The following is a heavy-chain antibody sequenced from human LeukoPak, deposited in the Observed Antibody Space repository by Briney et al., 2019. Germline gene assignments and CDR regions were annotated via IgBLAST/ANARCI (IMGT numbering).Heavy chain of an antibody. CDR3: AKTIRATNAFDI. V-gene: IGHV3-30*18. CDR2: ISYDGSNK. CDR1: GFTFSSYG. D-gene: IGHD5-12*01. J-gene: IGHJ3*02. Sequence: GGSLRLSCAASGFTFSSYGMHWVRQALGKGLEWVAVISYDGSNKYYADSVKGRFTISRDNSKNTLYLQMNSLRAEDAAVYYCAKTIRATNAFDIWGQGTMVTVSS.